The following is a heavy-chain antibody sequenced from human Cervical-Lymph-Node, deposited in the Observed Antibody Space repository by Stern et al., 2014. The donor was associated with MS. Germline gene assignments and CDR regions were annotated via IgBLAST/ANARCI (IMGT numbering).Heavy chain of an antibody. Sequence: QVQLVQSGAEVKKPGASVRVSCKASGYTFISYYIHWVRQAPGQGLERMGISNPGGGSTSYAQKFQGRVTMTRDTATRTVYMELSSLKSEDTAVFYCAREAAHALKNFDYWGQGTLVTVSS. J-gene: IGHJ4*02. CDR2: SNPGGGST. D-gene: IGHD6-6*01. CDR3: AREAAHALKNFDY. V-gene: IGHV1-46*01. CDR1: GYTFISYY.